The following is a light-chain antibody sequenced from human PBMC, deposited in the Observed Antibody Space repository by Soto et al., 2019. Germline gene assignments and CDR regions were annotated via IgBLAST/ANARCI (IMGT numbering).Light chain of an antibody. CDR1: LCIDTN. CDR3: LLYQKWLWP. CDR2: GAS. J-gene: IGKJ1*01. V-gene: IGKV3-15*01. Sequence: VVMTQSPATVSVSPGERATLSCSARLCIDTNLAWYQQKPGQAPRLLIYGASTRATGIPARFSGSGSGTEFTLTIRGLQSEDSAVYGCLLYQKWLWPFGQGTQVEIK.